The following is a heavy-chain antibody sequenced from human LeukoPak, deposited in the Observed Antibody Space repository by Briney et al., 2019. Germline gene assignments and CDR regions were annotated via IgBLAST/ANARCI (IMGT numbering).Heavy chain of an antibody. CDR3: ARDFVAYGMDV. D-gene: IGHD6-6*01. CDR1: GGSISSGDYY. Sequence: SETLSLTCTVSGGSISSGDYYWSWIRQPPGKGLEWIGYIYYSGSTYYNPSLKSRVTISVDTSKNQFSLKLSSVTAADTAVYYRARDFVAYGMDVWGQGTTVTVSS. J-gene: IGHJ6*02. CDR2: IYYSGST. V-gene: IGHV4-30-4*01.